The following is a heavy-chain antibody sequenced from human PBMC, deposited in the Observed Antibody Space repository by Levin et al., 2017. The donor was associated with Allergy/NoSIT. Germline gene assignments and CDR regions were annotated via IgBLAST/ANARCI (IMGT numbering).Heavy chain of an antibody. J-gene: IGHJ4*02. CDR2: LSGSGRDT. CDR1: EFTFSSYA. V-gene: IGHV3-23*01. Sequence: PGGSLRLSCVASEFTFSSYAMTWVRQAPGKGLEWVSTLSGSGRDTYYADSVKGRFTISSDNSQNTLSLQMNSLRAEDTAVYFCAKGQGYDLEGYYFDQWGQGTLITVSS. D-gene: IGHD5-12*01. CDR3: AKGQGYDLEGYYFDQ.